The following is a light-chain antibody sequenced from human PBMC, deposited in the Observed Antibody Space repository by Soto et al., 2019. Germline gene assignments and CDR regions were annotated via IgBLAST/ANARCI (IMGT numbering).Light chain of an antibody. Sequence: DSHMAQSPSSLTASVGNRVTITCRARHSISSYLNWYQQKPGKAPKLLIYAASSLQSGVPSRFSGSGSGTDFTLTINSLQPEDFATYYCQQSYSAPRTFGQGTKVDIK. V-gene: IGKV1-39*01. CDR3: QQSYSAPRT. CDR1: HSISSY. J-gene: IGKJ1*01. CDR2: AAS.